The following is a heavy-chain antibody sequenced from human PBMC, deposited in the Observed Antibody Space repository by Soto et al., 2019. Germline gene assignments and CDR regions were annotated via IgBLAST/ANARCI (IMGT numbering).Heavy chain of an antibody. D-gene: IGHD6-19*01. CDR2: IYWDDDK. V-gene: IGHV2-5*02. Sequence: QITLTESGPTLVKPTQTLTLTCTFSGFSFSTSAVGVGWIRQPPGKALEWLALIYWDDDKRYSPSLKSRITIPKDTSRNQVVLTLTNLDPVDTATYYCAHVYWAAAGTRYYFDYWGQGTLVTASS. J-gene: IGHJ4*02. CDR1: GFSFSTSAVG. CDR3: AHVYWAAAGTRYYFDY.